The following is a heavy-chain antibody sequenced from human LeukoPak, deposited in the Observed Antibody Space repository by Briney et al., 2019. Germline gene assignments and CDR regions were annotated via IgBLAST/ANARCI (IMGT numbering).Heavy chain of an antibody. V-gene: IGHV4-39*01. CDR3: ARRCNYGRNYYIYV. J-gene: IGHJ6*03. Sequence: SETLSLTCSVSGDPISSVGYSWRSFSQPPGKGLEWPGDINDSGRINYNPSLMSRVTVSVNTSTNQVSLRLTSVPATDKAAYYCARRCNYGRNYYIYVCGNGATVSVSS. CDR1: GDPISSVGYS. D-gene: IGHD4-11*01. CDR2: INDSGRI.